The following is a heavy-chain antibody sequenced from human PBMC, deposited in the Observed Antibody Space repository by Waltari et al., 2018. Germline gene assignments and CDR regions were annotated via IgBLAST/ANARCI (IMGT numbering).Heavy chain of an antibody. CDR3: AKGPAARTNWFDP. Sequence: EVQLLESGGGLVQPGGSLRLSCAASGFTFSSSDLSWVRQAPGKGLGGVSVIGGSGRKTHYADSGKGRFTISRDDSKNTLYLQMNSLRAEDTAVYYCAKGPAARTNWFDPWGQGTLVTVSS. J-gene: IGHJ5*02. CDR2: IGGSGRKT. CDR1: GFTFSSSD. D-gene: IGHD2-2*01. V-gene: IGHV3-23*01.